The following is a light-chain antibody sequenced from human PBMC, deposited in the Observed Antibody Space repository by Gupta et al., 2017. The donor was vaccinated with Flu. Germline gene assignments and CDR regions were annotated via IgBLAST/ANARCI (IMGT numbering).Light chain of an antibody. J-gene: IGKJ1*01. CDR3: QQSYSNPPT. CDR1: QSIRKY. CDR2: EAS. V-gene: IGKV1-39*01. Sequence: PSSLSASVGDRVTITCRASQSIRKYLDWYQQKPGKAPKLLIYEASSLQTGVPSRFSGSGSEADFTLTISSLQPEDFASYYCQQSYSNPPTFGQGTKVEIK.